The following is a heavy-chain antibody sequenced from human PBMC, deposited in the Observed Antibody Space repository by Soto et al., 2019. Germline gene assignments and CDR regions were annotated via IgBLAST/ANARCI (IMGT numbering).Heavy chain of an antibody. D-gene: IGHD5-12*01. CDR3: ARDWGYDPDPTYYYGMDV. V-gene: IGHV6-1*01. CDR1: GATGSTNTAA. CDR2: IYYKSRWYN. Sequence: SQTLSLTCAISGATGSTNTAAWNWIRQSPSRVLEWLGRIYYKSRWYNDYSESLKSRIAIIPDTSRNQFSLQLNSVIPEDTAVYYCARDWGYDPDPTYYYGMDVWGQGTKVTVSS. J-gene: IGHJ6*01.